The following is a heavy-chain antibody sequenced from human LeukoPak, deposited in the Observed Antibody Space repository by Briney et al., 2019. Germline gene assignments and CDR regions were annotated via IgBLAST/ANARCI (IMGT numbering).Heavy chain of an antibody. V-gene: IGHV3-30-3*01. CDR2: ISYDGSNK. J-gene: IGHJ6*02. CDR3: ARVLRFLEWFYYYGMDV. D-gene: IGHD3-3*01. Sequence: GGSLRLSCAASGFTFSSYAMLWVRQAPGKGLEWVAVISYDGSNKYYADSVKGRFTISRDNSKNTLYLQMNSLRAEDTAVYYCARVLRFLEWFYYYGMDVWGQGTTVTVSS. CDR1: GFTFSSYA.